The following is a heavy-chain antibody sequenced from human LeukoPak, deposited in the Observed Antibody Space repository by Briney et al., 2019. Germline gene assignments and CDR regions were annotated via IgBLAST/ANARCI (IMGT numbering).Heavy chain of an antibody. J-gene: IGHJ5*02. CDR3: ARGSHQAAAALNWFDP. D-gene: IGHD6-13*01. CDR2: IKYDASST. V-gene: IGHV3-74*01. Sequence: GGSLRLSCADSGFTFSSHWMHWVRQAPGKGLVWVSRIKYDASSTSYADSVKGRFTISRDNAKNTLYLQMNSLRAEDTAVYYCARGSHQAAAALNWFDPWGQGTLVTVSS. CDR1: GFTFSSHW.